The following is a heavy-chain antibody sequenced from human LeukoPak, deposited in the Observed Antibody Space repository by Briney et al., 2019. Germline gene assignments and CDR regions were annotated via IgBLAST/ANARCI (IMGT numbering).Heavy chain of an antibody. CDR2: INSDGTST. CDR3: ARDPYCTNGVCSPNRDAFDI. V-gene: IGHV3-74*01. CDR1: GFTFSSYW. Sequence: GGSLRLSCAASGFTFSSYWMHWVRQAPGKGLVWVSRINSDGTSTSYADSVKGRFTISRDNAKNTLYLQMNSLRAEDTAVYYCARDPYCTNGVCSPNRDAFDIWGQGKMVTVSS. J-gene: IGHJ3*02. D-gene: IGHD2-8*01.